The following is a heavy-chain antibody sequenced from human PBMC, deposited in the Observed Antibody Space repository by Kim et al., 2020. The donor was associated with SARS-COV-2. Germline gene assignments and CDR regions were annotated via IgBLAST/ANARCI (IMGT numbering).Heavy chain of an antibody. V-gene: IGHV3-64D*06. Sequence: RFTISRDNSKNTLYLQMSSLRAEDTAVYYCVRSYDFWSGYYTYYYYGMDVWGQGTTVTVSS. D-gene: IGHD3-3*01. CDR3: VRSYDFWSGYYTYYYYGMDV. J-gene: IGHJ6*02.